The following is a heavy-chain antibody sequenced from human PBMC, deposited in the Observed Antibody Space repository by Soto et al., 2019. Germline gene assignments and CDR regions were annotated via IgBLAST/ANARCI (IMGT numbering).Heavy chain of an antibody. CDR2: ISYDGSNK. CDR3: ARDRLRYNWNDFPYYYSGMDV. J-gene: IGHJ6*02. D-gene: IGHD1-1*01. V-gene: IGHV3-30-3*01. Sequence: QVQLVESGGGVVQPGRSLRLSCAASGFTFSSYAMHWVRQAPGKGLEWVAVISYDGSNKYYADSVKGRFTISRDNSKNTLYLQMNSLRADDTAVYYCARDRLRYNWNDFPYYYSGMDVWGQGTTVTVSS. CDR1: GFTFSSYA.